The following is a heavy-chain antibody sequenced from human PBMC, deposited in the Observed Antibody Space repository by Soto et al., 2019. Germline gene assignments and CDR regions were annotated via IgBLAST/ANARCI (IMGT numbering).Heavy chain of an antibody. D-gene: IGHD3-10*01. Sequence: PSETLSLTCTVSGGSISSYYWSWIRQPPGKGLEWIGYIYYSGSTNYNPSLKSRVTISVDTSKNQFSLKLSSVTAADTAVYYCARGLVILQRMVRGVITNFDYWGQGTLVTVSS. J-gene: IGHJ4*02. CDR3: ARGLVILQRMVRGVITNFDY. V-gene: IGHV4-59*08. CDR1: GGSISSYY. CDR2: IYYSGST.